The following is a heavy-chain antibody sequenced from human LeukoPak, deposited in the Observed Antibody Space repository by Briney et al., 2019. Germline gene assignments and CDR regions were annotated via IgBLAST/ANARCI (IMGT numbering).Heavy chain of an antibody. CDR3: ARSGAYGSGSYLSY. CDR1: GYTFTGYY. CDR2: INPNSGGT. V-gene: IGHV1-2*02. D-gene: IGHD3-10*01. Sequence: ASVKVSCKASGYTFTGYYMHWVRQAPGQGLEWRGWINPNSGGTKYAQKVQGRVTMTRDTSSSTAYMELGRLRSDDTAVYYCARSGAYGSGSYLSYWGQGTLVTVSS. J-gene: IGHJ4*02.